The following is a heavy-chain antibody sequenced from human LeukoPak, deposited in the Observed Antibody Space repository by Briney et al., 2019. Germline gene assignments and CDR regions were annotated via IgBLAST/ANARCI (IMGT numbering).Heavy chain of an antibody. J-gene: IGHJ4*02. Sequence: GASVKVSCKASGYTFTGYNMHWVRQAPGQGLEWMGWINPNSDGTNYAQKFQGRVTMTRDTSISTAYMELSRLRSDDTAVYYCARWDPPRYNWNPRDYWGQGTLVTVSS. V-gene: IGHV1-2*02. CDR3: ARWDPPRYNWNPRDY. CDR1: GYTFTGYN. D-gene: IGHD1-20*01. CDR2: INPNSDGT.